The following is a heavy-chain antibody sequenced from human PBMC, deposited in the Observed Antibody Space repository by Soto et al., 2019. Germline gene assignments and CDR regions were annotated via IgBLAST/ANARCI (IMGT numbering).Heavy chain of an antibody. D-gene: IGHD6-6*01. J-gene: IGHJ6*02. Sequence: QVQLVQSGAEVEKPGASVKVSCKASGYTFTGYYMHWVRQAPGQGLEWMGWINPNGGGTNYAQKFQGWVTMTRDTSISTAYMELSRLRSDDTAVYYCARARQLVYYYYGMDVWGQGTTVTVSS. CDR3: ARARQLVYYYYGMDV. CDR2: INPNGGGT. V-gene: IGHV1-2*04. CDR1: GYTFTGYY.